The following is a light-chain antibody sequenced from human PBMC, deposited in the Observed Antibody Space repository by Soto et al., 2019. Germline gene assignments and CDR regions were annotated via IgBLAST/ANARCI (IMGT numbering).Light chain of an antibody. J-gene: IGLJ2*01. V-gene: IGLV1-44*01. CDR2: SNN. Sequence: QSVLTQPPSASGTPGQRVTISCSGSSSNIGNNFVNWYQQLPGTAPKLLIYSNNQRPSGVPDRFSGSKSGTSASLAISRLQSGDDGDYYCEAWDDSLSGVAFGGGTKVTVL. CDR3: EAWDDSLSGVA. CDR1: SSNIGNNF.